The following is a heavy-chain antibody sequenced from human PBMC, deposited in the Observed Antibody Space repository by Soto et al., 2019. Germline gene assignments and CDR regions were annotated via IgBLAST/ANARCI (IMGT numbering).Heavy chain of an antibody. CDR1: GFSFTIHG. V-gene: IGHV3-30*18. Sequence: QVQLVESGGGVVQPGRSLRLSCAASGFSFTIHGMHWVRQAPGKGLEWVAVISPDGSDKYYGDSVKGRFTISRDNSKNTLYLQMNSLTPADTALYYGAKGGSGEPLSPFYNHAYGLDVWGQGTTATVSS. D-gene: IGHD3-10*01. CDR2: ISPDGSDK. J-gene: IGHJ6*02. CDR3: AKGGSGEPLSPFYNHAYGLDV.